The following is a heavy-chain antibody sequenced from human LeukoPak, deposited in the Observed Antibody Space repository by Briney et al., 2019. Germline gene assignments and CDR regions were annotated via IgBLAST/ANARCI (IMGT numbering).Heavy chain of an antibody. CDR1: GDNFSRYT. CDR2: IIPAFGIP. D-gene: IGHD3-9*01. V-gene: IGHV1-69*13. Sequence: SVKVSCKASGDNFSRYTVTWVRLAPGQGLEWMGGIIPAFGIPNYAQKFQGRVTITADESTRTAYMELSSLRSEDTAVYYCARGGGELRYFDWLPTWGQGTLVTVSS. CDR3: ARGGGELRYFDWLPT. J-gene: IGHJ5*02.